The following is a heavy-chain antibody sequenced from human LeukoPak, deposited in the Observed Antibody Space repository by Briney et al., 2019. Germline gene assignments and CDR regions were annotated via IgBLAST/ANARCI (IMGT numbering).Heavy chain of an antibody. V-gene: IGHV3-23*01. CDR2: ISGSGSGGST. J-gene: IGHJ4*02. CDR1: GFTFSSSA. CDR3: AKSGYNRFDY. D-gene: IGHD5-24*01. Sequence: PGGSLRLSCAASGFTFSSSAMSWVRQAPGKGLEWVSGISGSGSGGSTYYADSVKGRFTISRDNSKNTLYLQMNSLRAEGTAVYYCAKSGYNRFDYWGQGTLVTVSS.